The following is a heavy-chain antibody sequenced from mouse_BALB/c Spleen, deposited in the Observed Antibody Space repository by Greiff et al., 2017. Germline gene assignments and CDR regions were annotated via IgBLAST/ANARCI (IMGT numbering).Heavy chain of an antibody. CDR3: ASWYDEDWYFDV. J-gene: IGHJ1*01. CDR1: GFTFSSFG. CDR2: ISSGSSTI. D-gene: IGHD2-14*01. Sequence: DVMLVESGGGLVQPGGSRKLSCAASGFTFSSFGMHWVRQAPEKGLEWVAYISSGSSTIYYADTVKGRFTISRDNPKNTLFLQMTSLRSEDTAMYYCASWYDEDWYFDVWGAGTTVTVSS. V-gene: IGHV5-17*02.